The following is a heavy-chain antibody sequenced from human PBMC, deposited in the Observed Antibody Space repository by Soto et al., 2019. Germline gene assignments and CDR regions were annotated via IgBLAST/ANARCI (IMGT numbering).Heavy chain of an antibody. CDR1: GYTFTSYG. CDR2: ISAYNGNT. CDR3: ARDAVFGVVIMSWFDP. Sequence: ASVKVSCKASGYTFTSYGISWVRQAPGQGLEWMGWISAYNGNTNYAQKLQERVTMTTDTSTSTAYMELRSLRSDDTAVYYCARDAVFGVVIMSWFDPWGQGTLVTVSS. V-gene: IGHV1-18*01. J-gene: IGHJ5*02. D-gene: IGHD3-3*01.